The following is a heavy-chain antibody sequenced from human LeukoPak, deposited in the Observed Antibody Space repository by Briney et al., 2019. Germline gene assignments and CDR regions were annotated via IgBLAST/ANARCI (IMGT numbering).Heavy chain of an antibody. Sequence: GGSLRLSCAASGFTVSSNEMSWVRQAPGKGLEWVSSISSSSSYIYYADSVKGRFTISRDNAKNSLYLQMNSLRAEDTAVYYCARDPEATDAFDIWGQGTMVTVSS. CDR1: GFTVSSNE. CDR3: ARDPEATDAFDI. CDR2: ISSSSSYI. J-gene: IGHJ3*02. V-gene: IGHV3-21*01.